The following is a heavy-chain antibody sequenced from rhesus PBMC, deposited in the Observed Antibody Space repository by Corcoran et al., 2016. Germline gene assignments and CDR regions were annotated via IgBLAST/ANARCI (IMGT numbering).Heavy chain of an antibody. V-gene: IGHV1S2*01. J-gene: IGHJ2*01. CDR3: ARDPSITMIVVITQKWYFDL. D-gene: IGHD3-28*01. CDR2: INPYHGNP. CDR1: GYTLTDYF. Sequence: QVQLVQSGAEVKKPGSSVKVSCKASGYTLTDYFMHWVRQAPRQGLEWIEWINPYHGNPKYAQKFKGRFTMTRDTSTSTAYMELSSLRSEDTAVYYCARDPSITMIVVITQKWYFDLWGPGTPITISS.